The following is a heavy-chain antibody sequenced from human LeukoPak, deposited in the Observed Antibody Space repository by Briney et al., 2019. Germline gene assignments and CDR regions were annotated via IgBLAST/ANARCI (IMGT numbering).Heavy chain of an antibody. D-gene: IGHD3-10*01. CDR3: ASLWFGELHS. V-gene: IGHV4-34*01. CDR2: INHSGST. Sequence: PSETLSLTCAVYGGSFSGYYWSWIRQPPGKGLEWIGEINHSGSTNYNPSLKSRVTISVDTSKNQFSLKLSSVTAADTAAYYCASLWFGELHSWGQGTLVTVSS. CDR1: GGSFSGYY. J-gene: IGHJ5*02.